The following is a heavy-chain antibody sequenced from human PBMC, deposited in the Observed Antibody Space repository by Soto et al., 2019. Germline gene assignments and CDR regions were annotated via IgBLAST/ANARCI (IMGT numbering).Heavy chain of an antibody. CDR1: GFTFSSYS. Sequence: GGSLRLSCAASGFTFSSYSMNWVRQAPGKGLEWVSSISSSSSYIYYADSVKGRFTTSRDNAENSLYLQMNSLRPEDTALYYCARDPNIVATMGSIYYYYGMDVWGQGTTVTVSS. CDR2: ISSSSSYI. D-gene: IGHD5-12*01. CDR3: ARDPNIVATMGSIYYYYGMDV. J-gene: IGHJ6*02. V-gene: IGHV3-21*04.